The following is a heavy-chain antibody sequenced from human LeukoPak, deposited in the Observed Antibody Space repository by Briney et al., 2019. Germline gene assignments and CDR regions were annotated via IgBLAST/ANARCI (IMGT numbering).Heavy chain of an antibody. J-gene: IGHJ4*02. V-gene: IGHV3-23*01. Sequence: GGSLRLSYAASGFTFSSYGMSWVRQAPGKGLDWVSVITGSGGSTYYADSVKGRFTISRDNSKNTLYLQMNSLRADDTAVYYCAKDRVGAVLFFDSWGQGTLVTVSS. CDR3: AKDRVGAVLFFDS. CDR1: GFTFSSYG. CDR2: ITGSGGST. D-gene: IGHD1-26*01.